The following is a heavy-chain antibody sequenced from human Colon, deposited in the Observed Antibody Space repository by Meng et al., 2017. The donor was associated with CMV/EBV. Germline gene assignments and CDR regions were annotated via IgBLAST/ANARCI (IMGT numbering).Heavy chain of an antibody. Sequence: AAGFSFRNDARSWVRQTSEKGLEWVAGITNGGEPFYADSVKGRFTISRDNSKNILFLQMNSLRAEDTAVYYCAKEVAVIGVPCYDCWGQGVLVTVSS. CDR3: AKEVAVIGVPCYDC. CDR1: GFSFRNDA. D-gene: IGHD2-21*01. J-gene: IGHJ4*02. CDR2: ITNGGEP. V-gene: IGHV3-23*01.